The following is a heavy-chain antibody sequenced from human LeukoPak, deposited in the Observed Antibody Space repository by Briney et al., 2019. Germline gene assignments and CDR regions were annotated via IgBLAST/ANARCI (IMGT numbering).Heavy chain of an antibody. J-gene: IGHJ4*02. Sequence: GGSLRLSCAASGFTFDDYAMHWVRQAPGKGLEWVSGISWSSGSIGYADSAKGRFTISRDNAKNSLYLQMNSLRAEDTALYYCAKDIGYYDSSGYPLDYWGQGTLVTVSS. D-gene: IGHD3-22*01. CDR2: ISWSSGSI. V-gene: IGHV3-9*01. CDR3: AKDIGYYDSSGYPLDY. CDR1: GFTFDDYA.